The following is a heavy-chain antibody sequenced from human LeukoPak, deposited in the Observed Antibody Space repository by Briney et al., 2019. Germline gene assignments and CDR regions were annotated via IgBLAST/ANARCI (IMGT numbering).Heavy chain of an antibody. CDR3: ARLSYSGSYRGYYYYGMDV. V-gene: IGHV5-51*01. D-gene: IGHD1-26*01. J-gene: IGHJ6*02. CDR1: GYSFTSYW. Sequence: GESLKISCKGSGYSFTSYWIGWVRQMPGKGLEWMGIIYPGDSDTRYSPSFQGQVTISADKSISTAYLQWSSLKASDTAMYYCARLSYSGSYRGYYYYGMDVWGQGTTVTVSS. CDR2: IYPGDSDT.